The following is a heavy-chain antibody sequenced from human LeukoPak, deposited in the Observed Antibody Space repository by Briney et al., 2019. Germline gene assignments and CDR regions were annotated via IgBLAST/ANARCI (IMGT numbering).Heavy chain of an antibody. D-gene: IGHD6-19*01. V-gene: IGHV3-21*01. Sequence: GGSLRLSCAASGFTFSSYSMNWVRQAPGKGLEWVPSISSSSSYIYYADSVKGRFTISRDNAKNSLYLQMNSLRAEDTAVYYCARYTAVAGVRDLGYYYGMDVWGQGTTVTVSS. CDR1: GFTFSSYS. J-gene: IGHJ6*02. CDR2: ISSSSSYI. CDR3: ARYTAVAGVRDLGYYYGMDV.